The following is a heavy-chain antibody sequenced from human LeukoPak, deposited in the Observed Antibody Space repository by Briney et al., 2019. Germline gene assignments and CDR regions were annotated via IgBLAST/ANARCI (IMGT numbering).Heavy chain of an antibody. CDR3: ARGAAPHYSDY. D-gene: IGHD6-6*01. CDR1: GGSIDNYY. CDR2: IYFSGST. V-gene: IGHV4-59*01. J-gene: IGHJ4*02. Sequence: SETLSLTCTVSGGSIDNYYWSWVRQPPGKGLEWIGYIYFSGSTNYNPSLKSRVTISMGTSENQFSLKLSSVTAADTAVYYCARGAAPHYSDYWGQGTLVTVSS.